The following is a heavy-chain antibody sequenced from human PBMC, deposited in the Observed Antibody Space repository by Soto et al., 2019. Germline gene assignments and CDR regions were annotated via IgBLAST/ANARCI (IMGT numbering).Heavy chain of an antibody. CDR2: INPSGDST. J-gene: IGHJ6*03. CDR1: GYTFTSYY. CDR3: ASFCVGGVAVGIVYFYYYMDV. V-gene: IGHV1-46*03. D-gene: IGHD1-26*01. Sequence: ASVKVSCKASGYTFTSYYMHWVRQAPGQGLEWMGVINPSGDSTTYAQKFQGRVTMTRDTSTSTVYMELSSLRSEDTAVYYCASFCVGGVAVGIVYFYYYMDVWGKGTMVTVSS.